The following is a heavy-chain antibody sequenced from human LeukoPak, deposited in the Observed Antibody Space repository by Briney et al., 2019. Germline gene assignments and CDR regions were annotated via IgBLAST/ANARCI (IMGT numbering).Heavy chain of an antibody. CDR2: IYPGDSDT. D-gene: IGHD4-23*01. Sequence: GESLKISCQASGYTFNNFWVGWVRQMPGKGLEWMGIIYPGDSDTRYSPSFQGQVTISADKSINTAYLQWSSLKASDTAMYYCARRVVNNRNWYFNLWGRGTLVTVSS. CDR1: GYTFNNFW. CDR3: ARRVVNNRNWYFNL. V-gene: IGHV5-51*01. J-gene: IGHJ2*01.